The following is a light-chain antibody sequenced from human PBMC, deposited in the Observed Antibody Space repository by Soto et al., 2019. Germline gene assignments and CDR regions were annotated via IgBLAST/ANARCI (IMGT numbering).Light chain of an antibody. CDR3: QQYGALPVT. CDR1: QSVRGSS. J-gene: IGKJ3*01. V-gene: IGKV3-20*01. Sequence: EVVLTQSPGTLSLSPGEGATLSCRASQSVRGSSFAWYQQKPGQAPRLLIYSVSSRATGIPDRFSGSGSGTDCPLTISRLEPEDFAVYYCQQYGALPVTFGPGTTVDIK. CDR2: SVS.